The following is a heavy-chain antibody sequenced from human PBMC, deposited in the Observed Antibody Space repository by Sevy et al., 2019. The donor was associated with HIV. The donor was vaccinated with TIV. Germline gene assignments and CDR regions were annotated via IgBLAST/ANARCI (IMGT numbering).Heavy chain of an antibody. CDR3: ARDIRGLRXFDX. V-gene: IGHV4-59*01. CDR2: IYYSGST. Sequence: SETLSLTCTVSGGSIRSYYWSWIRQPPGKGLEWIGYIYYSGSTNYNPSLKSRVTISVDTSKNQFSLKLSSVTAADTAVYYCARDIRGLRXFDXWGQGTMVTVSS. CDR1: GGSIRSYY. J-gene: IGHJ3*02. D-gene: IGHD1-20*01.